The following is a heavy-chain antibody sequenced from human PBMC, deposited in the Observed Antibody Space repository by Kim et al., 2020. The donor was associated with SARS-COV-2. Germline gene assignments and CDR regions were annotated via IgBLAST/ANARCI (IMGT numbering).Heavy chain of an antibody. CDR3: ARRDYSNRIFDY. V-gene: IGHV4-4*02. CDR2: IYHSGST. J-gene: IGHJ4*02. CDR1: GGSISSSNW. Sequence: SETLSLTCAVSGGSISSSNWWSWVRQPPGKRLEWIGEIYHSGSTNYNPSLKSRVTISVDKSKNQFSLKLSSVTAADTAVYYCARRDYSNRIFDYWGQGTLVTVSS. D-gene: IGHD4-4*01.